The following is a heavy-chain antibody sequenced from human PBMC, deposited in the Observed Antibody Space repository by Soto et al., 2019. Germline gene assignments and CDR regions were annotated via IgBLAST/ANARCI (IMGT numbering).Heavy chain of an antibody. V-gene: IGHV1-69*01. CDR2: IIPIFGTA. CDR1: GGTFSSYA. D-gene: IGHD4-17*01. CDR3: VFLAHDYGDYARGAFDI. J-gene: IGHJ3*02. Sequence: QVQLVQSGAEVKKPGTSVKVSCKASGGTFSSYAISWVRQAPGQGLEWMGGIIPIFGTANYAQKFQGRVTITADESTSTAYMELSSLRSEDTAVYYCVFLAHDYGDYARGAFDIWGQGTMVTVSS.